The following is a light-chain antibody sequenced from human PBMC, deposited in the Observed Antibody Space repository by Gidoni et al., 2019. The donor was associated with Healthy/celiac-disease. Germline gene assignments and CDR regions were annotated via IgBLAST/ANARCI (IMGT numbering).Light chain of an antibody. Sequence: DIVMTPSPLSLPVTPGEPASISCRTSQSLLHSKGYNYLDWYLQKPGQSPQLLIYLGSNRASGVHDRFSGSGSGTDFTLKISRVEAEDVGVYYCMQALQTPLTFGGGTKVEIK. J-gene: IGKJ4*01. CDR1: QSLLHSKGYNY. CDR2: LGS. CDR3: MQALQTPLT. V-gene: IGKV2-28*01.